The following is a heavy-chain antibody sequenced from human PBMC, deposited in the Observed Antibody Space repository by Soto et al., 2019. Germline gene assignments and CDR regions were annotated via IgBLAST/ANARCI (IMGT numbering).Heavy chain of an antibody. CDR2: IYYSGST. J-gene: IGHJ5*02. CDR3: AREGGRNSYNWFDP. D-gene: IGHD1-26*01. V-gene: IGHV4-59*01. Sequence: SETLSLTCTVSGGSISSYYWSWIRQPPGKGLEWIGYIYYSGSTNYNPSLKSRVTISVDTSKNQFSLKLSSVTAADTAVYYCAREGGRNSYNWFDPWGQGTLVTVSS. CDR1: GGSISSYY.